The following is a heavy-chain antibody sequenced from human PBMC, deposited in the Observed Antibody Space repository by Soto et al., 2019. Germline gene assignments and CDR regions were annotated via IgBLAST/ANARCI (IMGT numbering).Heavy chain of an antibody. D-gene: IGHD3-22*01. CDR3: TTETDYYDSSGYYPDY. CDR2: LNPKSGMT. J-gene: IGHJ4*02. V-gene: IGHV1-8*01. Sequence: ASVKVSCKASGYTFTTYDFNWVRQAPGQGLEWMGWLNPKSGMTGSAQKFQGRFTISRDDSKNTLYLQMNSLKTEDTAVYYCTTETDYYDSSGYYPDYWGQGTLVTVSS. CDR1: GYTFTTYD.